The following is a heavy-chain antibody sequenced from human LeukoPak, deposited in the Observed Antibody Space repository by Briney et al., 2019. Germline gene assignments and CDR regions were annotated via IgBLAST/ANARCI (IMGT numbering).Heavy chain of an antibody. D-gene: IGHD3-10*01. Sequence: GGSLRLSCAASGFTFKTYTMHWVRQAPGMGLEWVSSISSSSSYIFYADSVKGRFTISRDNAKNSLYLQMSSLRAEDAAVYYCARDLGSDPPRGWGQGTLVTVSS. J-gene: IGHJ4*02. V-gene: IGHV3-21*01. CDR2: ISSSSSYI. CDR3: ARDLGSDPPRG. CDR1: GFTFKTYT.